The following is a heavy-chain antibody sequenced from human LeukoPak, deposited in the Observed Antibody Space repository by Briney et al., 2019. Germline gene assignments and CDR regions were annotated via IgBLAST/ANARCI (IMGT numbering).Heavy chain of an antibody. CDR1: GGSISSYY. J-gene: IGHJ4*02. V-gene: IGHV4-59*08. CDR3: ARRDYDDSSGYHSSYFDH. CDR2: IYYSGST. Sequence: SSETLSLTCTVSGGSISSYYWSWIRQPPGKGLEWVGYIYYSGSTKYNPSLKSRVTISVDTSKNQFSLKVGSVTAADTAVYYCARRDYDDSSGYHSSYFDHRGQGTLVTVSS. D-gene: IGHD3-22*01.